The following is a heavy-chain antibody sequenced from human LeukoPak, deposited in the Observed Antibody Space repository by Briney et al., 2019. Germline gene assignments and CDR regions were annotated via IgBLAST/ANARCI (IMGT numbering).Heavy chain of an antibody. CDR1: GYTFSSYY. Sequence: GASVKVSCKASGYTFSSYYMHWVRQAPGQGLEWMGIINPSGSTSNAQKFQGRVTMTRDTSISTAYMELSRLRSDDTAVYYCARTTEDCSRTSCYQYWFDPWGQGTLVTVSS. CDR3: ARTTEDCSRTSCYQYWFDP. CDR2: INPSGST. V-gene: IGHV1-2*02. J-gene: IGHJ5*02. D-gene: IGHD2-2*01.